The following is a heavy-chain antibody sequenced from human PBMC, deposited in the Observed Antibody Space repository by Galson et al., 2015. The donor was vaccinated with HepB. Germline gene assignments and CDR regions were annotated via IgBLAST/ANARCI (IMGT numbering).Heavy chain of an antibody. CDR1: GYSFTNYW. Sequence: QSGAEVKKPGESLKISCKGSGYSFTNYWIGWVRQAPGQRLEWMGWINAGNTNTKYSQNFQGRVTITRDTSASTAYMELSSLRSEDTAVYYCARGAFDIWGQGTMVTVSS. CDR3: ARGAFDI. V-gene: IGHV1-3*01. CDR2: INAGNTNT. J-gene: IGHJ3*02.